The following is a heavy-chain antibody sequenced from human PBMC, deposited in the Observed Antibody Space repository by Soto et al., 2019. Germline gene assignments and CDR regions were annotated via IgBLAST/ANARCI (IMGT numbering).Heavy chain of an antibody. V-gene: IGHV5-51*01. J-gene: IGHJ3*02. CDR1: GYDFTSYW. CDR2: IYPGDSDT. Sequence: GESLKISCKGSGYDFTSYWIGWVRKMPGKGLEWMGIIYPGDSDTRYGPSFQGQVTISADKSTSTAYLQWSSLQASDTATYYCARSLVNGTYEAFDIWGQGTMVTVSS. D-gene: IGHD6-13*01. CDR3: ARSLVNGTYEAFDI.